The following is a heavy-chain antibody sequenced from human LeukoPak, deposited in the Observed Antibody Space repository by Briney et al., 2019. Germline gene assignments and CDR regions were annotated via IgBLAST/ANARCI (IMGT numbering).Heavy chain of an antibody. D-gene: IGHD3-22*01. J-gene: IGHJ4*02. CDR2: MNPNSGNT. CDR1: GYTFTSND. V-gene: IGHV1-8*01. CDR3: ARGRAYSSGPGFDY. Sequence: ASVKVSCKASGYTFTSNDINWVRQATGQGLEWMGWMNPNSGNTGYAQKFQGRVTMTRNTSINTAYMELSSLRSEDTALYYCARGRAYSSGPGFDYWAQGTLVTVPS.